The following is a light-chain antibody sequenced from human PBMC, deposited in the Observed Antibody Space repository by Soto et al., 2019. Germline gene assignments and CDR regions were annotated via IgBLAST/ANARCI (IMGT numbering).Light chain of an antibody. CDR1: QTASSNY. J-gene: IGKJ1*01. CDR2: AAS. Sequence: VLKLSAGTLSLSPGERATLSCRASQTASSNYLAWYQQKPGQAPRLLIYAASTRATGIPDRFSGSGSGTDFTLSISRLEPEDFAVYYCQLYGTSPKPFGQGTKVDI. CDR3: QLYGTSPKP. V-gene: IGKV3-20*01.